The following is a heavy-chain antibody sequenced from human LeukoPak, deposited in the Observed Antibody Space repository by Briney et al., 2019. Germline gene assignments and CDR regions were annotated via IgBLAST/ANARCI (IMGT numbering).Heavy chain of an antibody. V-gene: IGHV1-69*04. CDR1: GGTFSSYT. CDR2: IIPILGIA. D-gene: IGHD3-3*01. CDR3: ARDLFWSGYSRAPGYFDY. Sequence: SVKVSCKASGGTFSSYTISWVRQARGQGLEWMGRIIPILGIANYAQKFQGRVTITADKSTSTAYMELSSLRSEDTAVYYCARDLFWSGYSRAPGYFDYWGQGTLVTVSS. J-gene: IGHJ4*02.